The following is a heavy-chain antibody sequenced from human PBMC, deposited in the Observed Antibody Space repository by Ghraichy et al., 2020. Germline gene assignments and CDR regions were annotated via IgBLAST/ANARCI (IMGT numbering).Heavy chain of an antibody. CDR1: GFTFSSYS. CDR3: ARDFYGSGSYTFDY. D-gene: IGHD3-10*01. V-gene: IGHV3-21*01. CDR2: ISSSSSYI. Sequence: GGSLRLSCAASGFTFSSYSMNWVRQAPGKGLEWVSSISSSSSYIYYADSVKGRFTISRDNTKNSLYLQMNSLRAEDTAVYYCARDFYGSGSYTFDYWGQGTLVTVSS. J-gene: IGHJ4*02.